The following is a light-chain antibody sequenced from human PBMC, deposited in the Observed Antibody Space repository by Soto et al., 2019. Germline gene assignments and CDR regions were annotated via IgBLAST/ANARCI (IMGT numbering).Light chain of an antibody. CDR3: QESYSTPLA. V-gene: IGKV1-39*01. Sequence: DIQVTQSPSSLSASVGDRVTITCRTSQNINIFFNWYQQKPGRAPMVVISAASNLESGVPSRFSGRGSGTEFTLTISNLQPGDSALYFCQESYSTPLAFGGGTRVEIK. CDR1: QNINIF. CDR2: AAS. J-gene: IGKJ4*01.